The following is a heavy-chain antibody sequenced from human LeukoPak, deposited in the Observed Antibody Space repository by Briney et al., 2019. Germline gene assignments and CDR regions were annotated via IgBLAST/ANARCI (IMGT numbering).Heavy chain of an antibody. J-gene: IGHJ4*02. V-gene: IGHV3-15*01. CDR1: GFTFSDAW. Sequence: PGGSLRLSCVGSGFTFSDAWMSWVRQAPGEGLEWVGRIKSKSDGGTIDYAAPVKGRFTISRDDSRNTLYLQMNSLKTEDTAVYYCTTRRQDGWWGQGTLVTVS. D-gene: IGHD2-15*01. CDR2: IKSKSDGGTI. CDR3: TTRRQDGW.